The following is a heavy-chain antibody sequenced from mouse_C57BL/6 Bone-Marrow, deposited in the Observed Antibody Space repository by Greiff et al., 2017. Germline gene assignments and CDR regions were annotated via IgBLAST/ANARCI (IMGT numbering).Heavy chain of an antibody. D-gene: IGHD1-1*01. J-gene: IGHJ4*01. CDR2: IWRGGST. CDR1: GFSLTSYG. CDR3: AKTLISFYYFYAMDY. Sequence: VQLVESGPGLVQPSQSLSITCTVSGFSLTSYGVHWVRQSPGKGLEWLGVIWRGGSTDYNAAFMSRLSITKDNSKSQVFFKMNSLHADDTAIYYWAKTLISFYYFYAMDYWGQGPSVTVS. V-gene: IGHV2-5*01.